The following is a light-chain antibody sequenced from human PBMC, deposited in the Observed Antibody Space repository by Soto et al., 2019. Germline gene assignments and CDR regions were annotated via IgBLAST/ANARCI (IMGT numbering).Light chain of an antibody. Sequence: QTVVTKEPSFSVSPGGTVTLTCGLTSGTVSTNDFPSWYHQTPGQAPRTLVFTTKTRSSGVPDRFSGSILGNKAALTITGAQAEDEGDYYCALFLGGGTSVFVSGTKVTVL. CDR2: TTK. CDR1: SGTVSTNDF. V-gene: IGLV8-61*01. CDR3: ALFLGGGTSV. J-gene: IGLJ1*01.